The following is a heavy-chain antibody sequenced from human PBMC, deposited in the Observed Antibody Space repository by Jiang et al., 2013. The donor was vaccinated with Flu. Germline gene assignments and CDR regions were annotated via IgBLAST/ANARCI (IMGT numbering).Heavy chain of an antibody. Sequence: SGAEVKKPGASVKVSCKASGYTFTSYGISWVRQAPGQGLEWMGWISAYNGNTNYAQKLQGRVTMTTDKSTSTAYMELSSLRSEDTAVYYCAIEVGATILPFYFDYWGQGTLVTVSS. CDR2: ISAYNGNT. D-gene: IGHD1-26*01. J-gene: IGHJ4*02. CDR3: AIEVGATILPFYFDY. CDR1: GYTFTSYG. V-gene: IGHV1-18*01.